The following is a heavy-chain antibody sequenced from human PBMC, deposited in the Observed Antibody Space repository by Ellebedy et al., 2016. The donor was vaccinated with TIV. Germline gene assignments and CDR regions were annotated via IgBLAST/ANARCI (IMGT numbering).Heavy chain of an antibody. CDR1: GFPFSSYW. D-gene: IGHD2/OR15-2a*01. CDR3: ARVLYYLGNWFDP. V-gene: IGHV3-7*03. CDR2: IKQDGSEK. J-gene: IGHJ5*02. Sequence: GGSLRLSXAASGFPFSSYWMSWVRQAPGKGLEWVANIKQDGSEKYYVDSVKGRFTISRDNAKNSLYLQMNSLRAEDTAVYYCARVLYYLGNWFDPWGQGTLVTVSS.